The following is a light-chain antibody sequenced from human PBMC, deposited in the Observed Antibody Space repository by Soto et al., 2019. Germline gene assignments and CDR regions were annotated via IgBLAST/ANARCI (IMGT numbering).Light chain of an antibody. V-gene: IGKV1-8*01. Sequence: AIRMTQSPASLSASTGDRVTITCRASQGISSYLAWYQQKPGTPPKLLIYAAPNLESGVPSRFSGSESGTEFTLTISSLQPEDFATYFCQQAASFPLTFGGGTKVDI. CDR2: AAP. CDR1: QGISSY. CDR3: QQAASFPLT. J-gene: IGKJ4*01.